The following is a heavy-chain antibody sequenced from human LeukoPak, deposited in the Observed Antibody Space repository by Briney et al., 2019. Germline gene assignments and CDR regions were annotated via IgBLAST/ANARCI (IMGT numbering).Heavy chain of an antibody. J-gene: IGHJ6*02. CDR2: IYSSGST. CDR3: AREIGDYYYAMDV. CDR1: GGSISSFF. V-gene: IGHV4-4*07. Sequence: PSETLSLTCAVSGGSISSFFWSWIRQPAGKGLEWIGRIYSSGSTNYNPSLKSRVTMSVDTSKNQFSLKLSSVTAADTAVYYCAREIGDYYYAMDVWGQGTTVTVSS. D-gene: IGHD4-17*01.